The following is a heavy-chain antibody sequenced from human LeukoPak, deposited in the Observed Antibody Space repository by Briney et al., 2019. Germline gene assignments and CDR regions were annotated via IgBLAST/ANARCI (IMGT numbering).Heavy chain of an antibody. CDR2: ISSSGGST. CDR1: GFTFSSYA. CDR3: AKLGDYYYYYGMDV. J-gene: IGHJ6*02. Sequence: GGSLRLSCAASGFTFSSYAMSWVRQAPGKGLEWVSAISSSGGSTYYADSVKGRFTISRDNSKNTLYLQMNSLRAEDTAVYYCAKLGDYYYYYGMDVWGQGTTVTVSS. D-gene: IGHD3-16*01. V-gene: IGHV3-23*01.